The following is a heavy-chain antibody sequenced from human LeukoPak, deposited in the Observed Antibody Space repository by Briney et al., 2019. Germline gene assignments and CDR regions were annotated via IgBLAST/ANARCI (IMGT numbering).Heavy chain of an antibody. D-gene: IGHD4-17*01. Sequence: SETLSLTCTVSGNSISSGDNYWSWIRQPAGKGLEWIGRIYTSGSTNYNPSLKSRVTMSVDTSKNQFSLKLSSVTAADTAVYYCARDYTTTVFDYWGQGTLVTVSS. CDR2: IYTSGST. CDR1: GNSISSGDNY. J-gene: IGHJ4*02. V-gene: IGHV4-61*02. CDR3: ARDYTTTVFDY.